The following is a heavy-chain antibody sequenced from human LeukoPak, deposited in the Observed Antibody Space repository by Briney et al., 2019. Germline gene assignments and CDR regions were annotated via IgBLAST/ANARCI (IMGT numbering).Heavy chain of an antibody. Sequence: GGSLRLSCAASGFTFSDYYMSWIRQAPGKGLEWVSYISSSGSTIYYADSVTGRFTISRDNAKNSLYLQMNSLRAEDTAVYYCAGGHDSSGYTRCDYWGQGTLVTVSS. CDR1: GFTFSDYY. CDR3: AGGHDSSGYTRCDY. CDR2: ISSSGSTI. D-gene: IGHD3-22*01. J-gene: IGHJ4*02. V-gene: IGHV3-11*04.